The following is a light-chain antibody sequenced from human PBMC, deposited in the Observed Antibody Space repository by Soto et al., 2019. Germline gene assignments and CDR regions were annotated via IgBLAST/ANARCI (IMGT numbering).Light chain of an antibody. J-gene: IGKJ1*01. CDR3: QQSYSIPWT. V-gene: IGKV1-39*01. CDR1: QSIRSY. Sequence: DIQMTQSPSSLSASVGDRVTITCRASQSIRSYLNWYQQKPGKAPKVLIYAASSLQSGIPSRFSGSGSGTDFTLTISSLQPEDFATDYCQQSYSIPWTFGQGTKVEIK. CDR2: AAS.